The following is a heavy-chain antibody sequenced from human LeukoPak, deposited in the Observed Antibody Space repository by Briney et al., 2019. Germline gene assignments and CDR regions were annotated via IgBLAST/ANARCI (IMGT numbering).Heavy chain of an antibody. CDR2: ISAYNGNT. V-gene: IGHV1-18*01. CDR1: GYTLTSYG. D-gene: IGHD3-22*01. Sequence: ASVKVSCKASGYTLTSYGISWVRQAPGQGLEWMGWISAYNGNTNYAQKLQGRVTMTRDTSTSTVYMELSSLRSEDTAVYYCARDADYDSSGYYSADWGQGTMVTVSS. CDR3: ARDADYDSSGYYSAD. J-gene: IGHJ3*01.